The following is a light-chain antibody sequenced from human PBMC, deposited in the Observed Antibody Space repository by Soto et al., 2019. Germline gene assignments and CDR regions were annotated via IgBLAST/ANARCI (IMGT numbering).Light chain of an antibody. CDR3: MQALLTVYT. V-gene: IGKV2-28*01. Sequence: DIVMTQSPLSLPVTPGETASISCRSSQSLLHSNGYNYVDWYLQTPGQSPQLLIYLGSNRAFGVPDKFSCSGSGSVFTLKISRVEAEDVGVYYFMQALLTVYTFDQGTKLEIK. CDR1: QSLLHSNGYNY. J-gene: IGKJ2*01. CDR2: LGS.